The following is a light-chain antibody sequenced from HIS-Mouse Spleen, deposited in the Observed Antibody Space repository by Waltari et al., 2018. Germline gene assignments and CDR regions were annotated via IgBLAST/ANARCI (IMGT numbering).Light chain of an antibody. CDR2: RNK. Sequence: QSVLTQPPSASGAPGQRVTISCSGSSSTIGRNYVYWYQQLPGTAPKLLIYRNKQRPSGVPDRFSGSKSGTSASLAISGLRSEDEADYYCAAWDDSLSGPVFGGGTKLTVL. V-gene: IGLV1-47*01. CDR1: SSTIGRNY. CDR3: AAWDDSLSGPV. J-gene: IGLJ3*02.